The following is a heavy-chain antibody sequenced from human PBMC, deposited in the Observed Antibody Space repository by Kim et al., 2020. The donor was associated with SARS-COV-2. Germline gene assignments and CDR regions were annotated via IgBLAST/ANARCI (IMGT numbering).Heavy chain of an antibody. CDR2: ISNGGSST. CDR1: GFTFSAYG. V-gene: IGHV3-23*01. Sequence: GGSLRLSCVASGFTFSAYGMNWVRQAPGKGLEWVSGISNGGSSTYDADSVKGRFTISRDNSKNTLYLQMSSLRIEDTAVYYCAKMTGNTGSGYMDVWGQGTPLTVSS. D-gene: IGHD3-10*01. J-gene: IGHJ6*02. CDR3: AKMTGNTGSGYMDV.